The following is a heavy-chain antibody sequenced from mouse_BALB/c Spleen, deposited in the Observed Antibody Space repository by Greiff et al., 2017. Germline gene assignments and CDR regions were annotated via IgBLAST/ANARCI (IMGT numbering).Heavy chain of an antibody. Sequence: LQESGAELVRPGTSVKISCKASGYTFTNYWLGWVKQRPGHGLEWIGDIYPGGGYTNYNEKFKGKATLTADTSSSTAYMQLSSLTSEDSAVYFCARRSYDGYYPFAYWGQGTLVTVSA. V-gene: IGHV1-63*02. D-gene: IGHD2-3*01. CDR3: ARRSYDGYYPFAY. CDR1: GYTFTNYW. J-gene: IGHJ3*01. CDR2: IYPGGGYT.